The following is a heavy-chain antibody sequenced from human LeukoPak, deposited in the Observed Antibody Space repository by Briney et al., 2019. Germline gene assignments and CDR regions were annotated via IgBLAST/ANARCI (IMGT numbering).Heavy chain of an antibody. CDR1: GYSISSDYY. D-gene: IGHD5-24*01. J-gene: IGHJ3*02. Sequence: PSETLSLTCTVSGYSISSDYYWGWIRQPPGKGLEWIGSIHHSGSTYYNPSLKSRVTIFVDTSKNQFSLKLSSVTAADTAVYYCAAKGDGYLHAAFDIWGQGTMVTVSS. CDR3: AAKGDGYLHAAFDI. CDR2: IHHSGST. V-gene: IGHV4-38-2*02.